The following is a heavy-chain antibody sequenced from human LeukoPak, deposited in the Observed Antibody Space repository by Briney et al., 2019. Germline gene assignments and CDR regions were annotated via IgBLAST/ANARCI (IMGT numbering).Heavy chain of an antibody. Sequence: SETLSLTCSVSGDSISSYYWSWIRQPPGKGLEWIGYIYYSGSTNYNPSLKSRVTISVDTSKNQFSLKLSSVTAADTAVYYCARAGYYDSSGYGMDVWGQGTTVTVSS. CDR1: GDSISSYY. CDR2: IYYSGST. CDR3: ARAGYYDSSGYGMDV. V-gene: IGHV4-59*01. J-gene: IGHJ6*02. D-gene: IGHD3-22*01.